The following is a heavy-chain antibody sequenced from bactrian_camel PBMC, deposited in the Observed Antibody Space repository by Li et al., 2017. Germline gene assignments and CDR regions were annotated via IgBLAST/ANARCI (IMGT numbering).Heavy chain of an antibody. CDR1: GFTFSGYW. J-gene: IGHJ6*01. D-gene: IGHD5*01. V-gene: IGHV3S25*01. CDR2: INGGGSTT. Sequence: VQLVESGGGLVQPGGSLRLSCATSGFTFSGYWMYWVRQTPGKGLEWVSRINGGGSTTYYADSVKGRTTVSVDNAKNTVYLQMNSLKPEDTGMYYCAARRTNCFGLRTTADFGYWGQGTQVTVS. CDR3: AARRTNCFGLRTTADFGY.